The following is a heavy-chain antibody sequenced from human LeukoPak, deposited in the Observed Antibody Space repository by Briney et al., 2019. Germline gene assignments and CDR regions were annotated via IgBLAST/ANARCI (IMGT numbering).Heavy chain of an antibody. CDR2: ISSSSYI. J-gene: IGHJ5*02. CDR1: GFTFSSYS. V-gene: IGHV3-21*01. D-gene: IGHD3-22*01. CDR3: ASRDEYYYDSSGSNWFDP. Sequence: GGSLILSCAASGFTFSSYSMNWVRQAPGKGLEWVSSISSSSYIYYADSVKGRFTISRDNAKNSLYLQMNSLRAEDTAVYYCASRDEYYYDSSGSNWFDPWGQGTLVTVSS.